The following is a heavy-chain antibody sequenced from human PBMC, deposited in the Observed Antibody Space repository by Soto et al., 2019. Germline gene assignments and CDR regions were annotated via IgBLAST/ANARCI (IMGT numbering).Heavy chain of an antibody. Sequence: ASVKVSCKASGYTFTSYDINWVRQATGQGLEWMGWMNPNSGNTGYAQKFQGRVTMTRNTSISTAYMELSSLRSEDTAVYYCALTGAAPYYYYYMDVWGKGTTVTVSS. V-gene: IGHV1-8*01. D-gene: IGHD3-10*01. CDR3: ALTGAAPYYYYYMDV. CDR1: GYTFTSYD. CDR2: MNPNSGNT. J-gene: IGHJ6*03.